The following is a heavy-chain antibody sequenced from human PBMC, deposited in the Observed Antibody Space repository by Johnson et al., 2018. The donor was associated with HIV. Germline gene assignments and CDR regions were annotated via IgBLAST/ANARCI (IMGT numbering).Heavy chain of an antibody. CDR2: IKEDGSDK. CDR1: GFSFSNYW. Sequence: VQLVESGGGLVQPGESLRLSCAASGFSFSNYWMTWVRQAPGKVLEWVATIKEDGSDKYYVDSVKGRFTISRDNAKNSLYLQMNSLRAEDTAVYYCARAYSYGAFDIWGLGTKVTVSS. CDR3: ARAYSYGAFDI. D-gene: IGHD5-18*01. J-gene: IGHJ3*02. V-gene: IGHV3-7*01.